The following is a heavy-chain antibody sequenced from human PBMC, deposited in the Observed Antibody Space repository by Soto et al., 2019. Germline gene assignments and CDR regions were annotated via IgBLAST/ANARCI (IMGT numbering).Heavy chain of an antibody. V-gene: IGHV1-69*01. D-gene: IGHD3-10*01. Sequence: QVQLVQSGAEVKKPGSSVKVSCTASGGIFSTYAISWLRQAPGQGLEWMGGIIPLFGTPNYAQRFQGRVTITADESTSTAYMERSRLRSADTAVYYCAGDRDANGSGNYYNRIDFWGKGTLVTVSS. J-gene: IGHJ4*02. CDR2: IIPLFGTP. CDR3: AGDRDANGSGNYYNRIDF. CDR1: GGIFSTYA.